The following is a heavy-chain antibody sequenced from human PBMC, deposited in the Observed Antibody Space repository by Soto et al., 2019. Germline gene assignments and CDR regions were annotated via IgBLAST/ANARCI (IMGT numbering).Heavy chain of an antibody. CDR3: ARGGITIFGVANWFDP. Sequence: GPTLVNPTQTLTLTCTFSGFSLSTSGVGVGWIRQPPGKALEWLALIYWDDDKRYSPSLKSRLTITKDTSKNQVVLTVTNMDPVDTATYYCARGGITIFGVANWFDPWGQGTLVTVSS. CDR1: GFSLSTSGVG. D-gene: IGHD3-3*01. CDR2: IYWDDDK. V-gene: IGHV2-5*02. J-gene: IGHJ5*02.